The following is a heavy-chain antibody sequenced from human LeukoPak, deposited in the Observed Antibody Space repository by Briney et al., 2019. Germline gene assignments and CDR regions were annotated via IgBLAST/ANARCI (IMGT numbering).Heavy chain of an antibody. Sequence: SQTLSLTCTVSGGSISSGDYYWSWIRQPPGKGLEWIGYIYYSGSTYYNPSLKSRVTISVDTSKNQFSLKLSSVTAEDTAVYFCAKDLYTVLVDPYDYWGQGTLVTVSS. CDR1: GGSISSGDYY. V-gene: IGHV4-30-4*01. D-gene: IGHD5-18*01. J-gene: IGHJ4*02. CDR3: AKDLYTVLVDPYDY. CDR2: IYYSGST.